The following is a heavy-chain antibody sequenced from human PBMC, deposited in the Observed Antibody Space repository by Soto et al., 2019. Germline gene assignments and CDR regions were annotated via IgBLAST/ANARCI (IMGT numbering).Heavy chain of an antibody. J-gene: IGHJ6*02. CDR3: ARLGGYCSSTSCYGFYGMDV. V-gene: IGHV4-59*08. CDR1: GASISSYY. D-gene: IGHD2-2*01. CDR2: FYFSGST. Sequence: PSETLSLTCSVSGASISSYYYTWIRQTPGKGLEWIGYFYFSGSTNYNPSLEGRVTISVDTSKNQFSLKVSSVSVADTAVYYCARLGGYCSSTSCYGFYGMDVWGQGTTVTVSS.